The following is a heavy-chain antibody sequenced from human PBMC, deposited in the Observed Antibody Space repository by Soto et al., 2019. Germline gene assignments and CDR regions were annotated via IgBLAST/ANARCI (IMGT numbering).Heavy chain of an antibody. CDR1: GFTFSDYY. Sequence: GSLTLSCAASGFTFSDYYMTWIRQAPGKGLEWASYISGSSSHTNYAESVKGRFTISRDNAKNSLYVQMNSLRAEDTAVYYCARGQYSSSWWYFDYWGQGT. CDR3: ARGQYSSSWWYFDY. CDR2: ISGSSSHT. V-gene: IGHV3-11*05. D-gene: IGHD6-13*01. J-gene: IGHJ4*02.